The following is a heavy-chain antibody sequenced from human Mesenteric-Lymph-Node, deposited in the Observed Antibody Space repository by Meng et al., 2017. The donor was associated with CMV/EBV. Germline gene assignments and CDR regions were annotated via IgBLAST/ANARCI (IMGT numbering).Heavy chain of an antibody. Sequence: KVSCKGSGYSFTKSWIAWVRQMPGEGLEWMGIIYPSDSDTRYSPSFQGQVTISADKSINTAYLQWSSLKASDTAMYYCARHSGSSGGYSMDVWGLGTSVTVSS. CDR1: GYSFTKSW. D-gene: IGHD6-6*01. CDR3: ARHSGSSGGYSMDV. V-gene: IGHV5-51*01. J-gene: IGHJ6*02. CDR2: IYPSDSDT.